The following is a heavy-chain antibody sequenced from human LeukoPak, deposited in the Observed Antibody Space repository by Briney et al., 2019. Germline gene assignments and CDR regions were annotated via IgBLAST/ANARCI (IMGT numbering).Heavy chain of an antibody. CDR2: INSDGSST. D-gene: IGHD2-21*02. V-gene: IGHV3-74*01. Sequence: GGSLRLSCAASGFTFSSYWMHWVRQAPGKGLVWVSRINSDGSSTSYADSVKGRFTISRDNAKNTLYLQMNSLRAEDTAMYYCARVPAQHIVVVTHDAFDIWGQGTMVTVSS. J-gene: IGHJ3*02. CDR3: ARVPAQHIVVVTHDAFDI. CDR1: GFTFSSYW.